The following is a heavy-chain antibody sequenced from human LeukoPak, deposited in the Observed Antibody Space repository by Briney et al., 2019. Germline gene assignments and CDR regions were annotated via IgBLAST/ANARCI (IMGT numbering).Heavy chain of an antibody. J-gene: IGHJ4*02. CDR3: ARGRRVAGTSYFDY. D-gene: IGHD6-19*01. CDR2: TYYSGST. V-gene: IGHV4-39*07. Sequence: SETLSLTCTLSGGSISSSSYYWGWIRQPPGKGLGWIGSTYYSGSTYYNPSLKSRVTISVDTSKNQFSLTLSSVTAADTALYYCARGRRVAGTSYFDYWGQGTLVTVSS. CDR1: GGSISSSSYY.